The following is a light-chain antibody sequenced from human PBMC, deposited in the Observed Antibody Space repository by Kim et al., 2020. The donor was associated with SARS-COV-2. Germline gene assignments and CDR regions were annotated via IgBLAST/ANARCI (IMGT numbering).Light chain of an antibody. CDR3: GTWDSSLSAVV. CDR1: SSNIGNNY. Sequence: QSALTQPPSVSAAPGQKVSIPCSGGSSNIGNNYVSWYQQFPGTAPKLLIYDNNKRPSGIPDRFSGSKSGTSATLGITGLQTGDEADYYCGTWDSSLSAVVFGVGTQLTVL. V-gene: IGLV1-51*01. J-gene: IGLJ3*02. CDR2: DNN.